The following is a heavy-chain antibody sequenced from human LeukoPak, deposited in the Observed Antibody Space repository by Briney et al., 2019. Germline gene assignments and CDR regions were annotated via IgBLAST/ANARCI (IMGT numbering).Heavy chain of an antibody. V-gene: IGHV3-23*01. D-gene: IGHD6-19*01. J-gene: IGHJ3*02. CDR1: GFTFSSYA. CDR2: ISGGGGST. CDR3: AKDRGWYSPFDAFDI. Sequence: GGSLGLSCAASGFTFSSYAMSWVRQAPGKGLEWVSAISGGGGSTYYADSVKGRFTISRDNSKNTLYLQMNSLRAEDTAVYYCAKDRGWYSPFDAFDIWGQGTMVTVSS.